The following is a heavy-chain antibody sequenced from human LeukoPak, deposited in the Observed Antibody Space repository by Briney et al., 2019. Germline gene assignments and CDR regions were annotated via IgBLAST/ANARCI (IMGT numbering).Heavy chain of an antibody. J-gene: IGHJ2*01. V-gene: IGHV1-24*01. D-gene: IGHD3-10*01. CDR3: ATGSRSVLPWFGEFDY. CDR1: GYTLTELS. CDR2: FDPEDGET. Sequence: ASVKVSCKVSGYTLTELSMHWVRQAPGKGLEWMGGFDPEDGETIYAQKFQGRVTMTEDTSTDAAYMELSSLRSEDTAVYYCATGSRSVLPWFGEFDYWGRGTLVTVSS.